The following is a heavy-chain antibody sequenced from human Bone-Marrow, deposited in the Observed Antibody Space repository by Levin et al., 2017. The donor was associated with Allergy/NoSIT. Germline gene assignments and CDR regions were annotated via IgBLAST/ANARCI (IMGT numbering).Heavy chain of an antibody. CDR2: IYYSGST. Sequence: SETLSLTCTVSGGSISSSSYYWGWIRQPPGKGLEWIWSIYYSGSTYYNPSLKSRVTISVDTSKNQFSLKLSSVTAADTAVYYCARDWRVYSSSARGAFDIWGQGTMVTVSS. CDR1: GGSISSSSYY. D-gene: IGHD6-6*01. J-gene: IGHJ3*02. V-gene: IGHV4-39*07. CDR3: ARDWRVYSSSARGAFDI.